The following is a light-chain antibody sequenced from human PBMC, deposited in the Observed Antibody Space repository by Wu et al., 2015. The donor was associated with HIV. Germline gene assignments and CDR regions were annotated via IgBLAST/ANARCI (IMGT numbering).Light chain of an antibody. V-gene: IGKV1-5*03. J-gene: IGKJ1*01. CDR1: QSISSW. CDR3: QHSNSYPWT. CDR2: RAS. Sequence: DIQMTQSPSTLYASVGDRVTITCRASQSISSWLAWYQQRPGEAPKLLIYRASSLESGVPSRFSGSGSGTEFTLTISSLQPDDFATYFCQHSNSYPWTFGQGTKVEIK.